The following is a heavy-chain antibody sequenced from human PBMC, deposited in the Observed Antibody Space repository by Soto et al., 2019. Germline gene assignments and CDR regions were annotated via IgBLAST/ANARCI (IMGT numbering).Heavy chain of an antibody. Sequence: ASVKVSCKASGYTFTSYYMHWVRQAPGQGLEWMGIINPSGGSTSYAQKFQGRVTMTRDTSTSTVYMELSSLRSEDTAVYYCARVLPPLVVVAATKENWFDPRGPGTLVTLSS. CDR3: ARVLPPLVVVAATKENWFDP. J-gene: IGHJ5*02. CDR1: GYTFTSYY. V-gene: IGHV1-46*01. D-gene: IGHD2-15*01. CDR2: INPSGGST.